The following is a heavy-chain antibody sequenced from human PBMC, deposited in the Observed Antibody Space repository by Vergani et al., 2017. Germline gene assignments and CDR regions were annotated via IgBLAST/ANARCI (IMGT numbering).Heavy chain of an antibody. J-gene: IGHJ4*02. CDR1: GFNFGVYG. CDR2: IRSKTYGATT. D-gene: IGHD4-23*01. CDR3: AVEIYDYGGSRDFDY. V-gene: IGHV3-49*04. Sequence: EVQLVESGGDLVQPGRSLRLSCQTSGFNFGVYGVSWVRQAPGKGLEWIGFIRSKTYGATTEYAASVRGRFTISRDDSKGIAYLQMSSLKKEDTAVYRCAVEIYDYGGSRDFDYWGQGTLVVVSS.